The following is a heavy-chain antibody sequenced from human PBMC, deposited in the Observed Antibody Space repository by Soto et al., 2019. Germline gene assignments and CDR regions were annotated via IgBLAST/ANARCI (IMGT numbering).Heavy chain of an antibody. D-gene: IGHD3-22*01. CDR2: ISYDGSNK. J-gene: IGHJ4*02. CDR1: GFTFSSYA. Sequence: QVQLVESGGGVVQPGRSLRLSCAASGFTFSSYAMHWVRQAPGKGLEWVAVISYDGSNKYYADSVKGRFTISRDNSKNTLYLQMNSLRAEDTAVYYCARDALYDSSGYYYGKYDYWGQGTLVTVSS. CDR3: ARDALYDSSGYYYGKYDY. V-gene: IGHV3-30-3*01.